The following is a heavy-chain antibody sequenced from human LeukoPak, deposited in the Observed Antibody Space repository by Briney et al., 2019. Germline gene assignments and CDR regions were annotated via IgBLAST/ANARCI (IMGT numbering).Heavy chain of an antibody. CDR2: ISYDGSNK. CDR1: GFTSSSYG. V-gene: IGHV3-30*18. J-gene: IGHJ4*02. CDR3: AKGISSNKEDY. Sequence: GGSLRLSCAASGFTSSSYGMHWVRQAPGKGLEWVAVISYDGSNKYYADSVKGRFTISRDNSKNTLYLQMNSLRAEDTAVYYCAKGISSNKEDYWGQGTLVTVSS.